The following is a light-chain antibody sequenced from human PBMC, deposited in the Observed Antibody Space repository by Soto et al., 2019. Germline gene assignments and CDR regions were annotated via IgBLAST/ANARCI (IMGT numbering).Light chain of an antibody. V-gene: IGKV3-11*01. CDR1: QSVSNY. CDR2: GAS. Sequence: EIVLTQSPATLSLSPGERATLSCRASQSVSNYLAWYQQKPGQAPRLLIYGASNRATGIPARFTGSGSGTDFTLTISSLEPEDFAFYYCQHRGEWPRTFGQGTKLEIK. CDR3: QHRGEWPRT. J-gene: IGKJ2*01.